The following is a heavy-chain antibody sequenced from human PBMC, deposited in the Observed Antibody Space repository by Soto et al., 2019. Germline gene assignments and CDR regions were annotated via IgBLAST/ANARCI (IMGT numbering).Heavy chain of an antibody. CDR3: ARSIRGPRRFNGMDV. CDR1: GFSLTSPGMC. Sequence: GSGPTLVNPTETLTLTCTFSGFSLTSPGMCVSWIRQSPGKALEWLALIERDDDDKYYSTSLKTRLTISKDTRKNQVVLTMANMEPADTATYYCARSIRGPRRFNGMDVWGQGTTVTVSS. V-gene: IGHV2-70*13. CDR2: IERDDDDK. J-gene: IGHJ6*02. D-gene: IGHD1-20*01.